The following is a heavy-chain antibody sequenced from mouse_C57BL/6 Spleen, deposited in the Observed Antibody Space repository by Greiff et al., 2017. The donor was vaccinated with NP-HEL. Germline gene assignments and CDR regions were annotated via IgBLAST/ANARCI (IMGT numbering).Heavy chain of an antibody. V-gene: IGHV5-17*01. CDR3: ARRVTTSDYYAMDY. CDR1: GFTFSDYG. CDR2: ISSGSSTI. D-gene: IGHD2-2*01. Sequence: EVKLVESGGGLVKPGGSLKLSCAASGFTFSDYGMHWVRQAPEKGLEWVAYISSGSSTIYYADTVKGRFTISSDNAKNTLFLQMTSLRSEDTAMYYCARRVTTSDYYAMDYWGQGTSVTVSS. J-gene: IGHJ4*01.